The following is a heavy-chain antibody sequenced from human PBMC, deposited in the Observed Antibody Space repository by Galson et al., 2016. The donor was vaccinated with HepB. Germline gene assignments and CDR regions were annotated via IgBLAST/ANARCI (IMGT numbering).Heavy chain of an antibody. CDR3: AKGLRFGELFPRAYFDY. CDR2: ITWNSGSI. D-gene: IGHD3-10*01. CDR1: GFTFDDYG. Sequence: SLRLSCAASGFTFDDYGMSWVRQVPGKGLEWVSGITWNSGSIGYADSEQGRFTISRDNAKNTLHLQMNSLGTEDTALYFCAKGLRFGELFPRAYFDYWGQGTLVTVSS. V-gene: IGHV3-9*01. J-gene: IGHJ4*02.